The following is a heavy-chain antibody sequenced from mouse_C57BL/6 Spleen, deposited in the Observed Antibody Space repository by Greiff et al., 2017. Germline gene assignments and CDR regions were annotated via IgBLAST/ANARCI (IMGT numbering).Heavy chain of an antibody. CDR2: IRNKANNHAT. D-gene: IGHD3-3*01. CDR1: GFTFSDAW. J-gene: IGHJ2*01. CDR3: TRAGTDYYFDY. Sequence: EVQRVESGGGLVQPGGSMKLSCAASGFTFSDAWMDWVRQSPEKGLEWVAEIRNKANNHATYYAESVKGRFTISRDDSKSSVYLQMNSLRAEDTGIYYCTRAGTDYYFDYWGQGTTLTVSS. V-gene: IGHV6-6*01.